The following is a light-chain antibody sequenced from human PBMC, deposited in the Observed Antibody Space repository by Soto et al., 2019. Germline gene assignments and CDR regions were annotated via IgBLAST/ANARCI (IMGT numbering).Light chain of an antibody. CDR2: GTS. J-gene: IGKJ2*01. V-gene: IGKV3-20*01. CDR3: QQYGSSPPDT. CDR1: QSVSNNY. Sequence: EIVLTQSPGALSLSPGERATLSCRVSQSVSNNYLCWYQQTPGQAPRLLIYGTSNRASGIPDRFSGSGSGTDFTITILRLEPEDFAVYYCQQYGSSPPDTFGQGTKLEIK.